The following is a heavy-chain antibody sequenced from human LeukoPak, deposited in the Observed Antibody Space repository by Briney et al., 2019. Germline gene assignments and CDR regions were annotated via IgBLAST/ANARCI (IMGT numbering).Heavy chain of an antibody. Sequence: GGSLRLSCAASGFTFRTYWMAWVRQAPGKGLEWVANIKGDESARHQADSVKGRFTISRDNAQNSVYLQMSSLRGEDTAVYFCARDVGGSLDYWGQGTLVTVSS. CDR2: IKGDESAR. D-gene: IGHD1-26*01. CDR3: ARDVGGSLDY. V-gene: IGHV3-7*01. CDR1: GFTFRTYW. J-gene: IGHJ4*02.